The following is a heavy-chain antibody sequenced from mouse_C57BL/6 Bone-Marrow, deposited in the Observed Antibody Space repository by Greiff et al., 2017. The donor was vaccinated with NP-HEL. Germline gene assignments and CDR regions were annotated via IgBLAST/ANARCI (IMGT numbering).Heavy chain of an antibody. D-gene: IGHD2-3*01. CDR1: GFTFTDYG. CDR2: ISSGSSTI. J-gene: IGHJ1*03. V-gene: IGHV5-17*01. CDR3: ARGGYYDWYFDV. Sequence: DVKLVESGGGLVKPGGSLKLSCAASGFTFTDYGMHWVRQAPEKGLEWVAYISSGSSTIYYADTVKGRFTISRDNAKNTLFLQMTSLRSEDTAMYYCARGGYYDWYFDVWGTGTTVTVSS.